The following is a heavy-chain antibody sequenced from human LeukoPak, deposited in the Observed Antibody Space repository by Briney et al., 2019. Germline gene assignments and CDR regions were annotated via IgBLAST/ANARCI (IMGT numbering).Heavy chain of an antibody. CDR3: AKAGDYSYFDY. J-gene: IGHJ4*02. D-gene: IGHD4-11*01. CDR1: GFTFDDYG. Sequence: GGSLRLSCAASGFTFDDYGMSWVRQAPGKGLEWVSAISGSGSDGSTYYADSVKGRFTISRDNSKNTLYLQMNSLRAEDTAVYYCAKAGDYSYFDYWGQGTLVTVSS. CDR2: ISGSGSDGST. V-gene: IGHV3-23*01.